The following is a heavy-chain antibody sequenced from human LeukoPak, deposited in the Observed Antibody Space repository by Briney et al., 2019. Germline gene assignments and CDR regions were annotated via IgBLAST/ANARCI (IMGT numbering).Heavy chain of an antibody. Sequence: ASVKVSCKASGYTFTSYGISWVRQAPGQGLEWMGWISAYNGNTNYAQKLQGRVTMTTDTSTSTAYMELRSLRSDDTAVYYCARVPPTQYSSSSHPSWFDPWGQGTLVTVSS. J-gene: IGHJ5*02. V-gene: IGHV1-18*01. D-gene: IGHD6-6*01. CDR3: ARVPPTQYSSSSHPSWFDP. CDR1: GYTFTSYG. CDR2: ISAYNGNT.